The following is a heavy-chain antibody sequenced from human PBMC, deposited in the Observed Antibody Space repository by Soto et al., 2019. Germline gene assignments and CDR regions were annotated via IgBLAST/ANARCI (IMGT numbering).Heavy chain of an antibody. V-gene: IGHV3-48*01. D-gene: IGHD3-22*01. J-gene: IGHJ4*02. CDR3: AKGAYYYHSSGLSY. Sequence: EVQLVESGGGLVQPGGSLRLSCAASGFTFSSYSMNWVRQAPGKGLEWVSYISSSSSTIYYADSVKGRFTISRDNAKNQLYQQMNSLRAGDRAVYYCAKGAYYYHSSGLSYWGQGTLFTVSS. CDR1: GFTFSSYS. CDR2: ISSSSSTI.